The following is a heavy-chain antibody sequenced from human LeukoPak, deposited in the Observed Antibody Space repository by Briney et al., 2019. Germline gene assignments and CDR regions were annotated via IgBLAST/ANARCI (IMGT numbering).Heavy chain of an antibody. CDR3: AKDYSKTSYYGSGTYYRPNWFDP. Sequence: GGSLRLSCAASRFTFSSYGMHWVRQAPGKGLEWVAYIQYDGSNEQYADSVKGRFTISRDNSKNTLYLQMNSLRPDDTAVYYCAKDYSKTSYYGSGTYYRPNWFDPWGQGTLVTVSS. CDR1: RFTFSSYG. V-gene: IGHV3-30*02. J-gene: IGHJ5*02. D-gene: IGHD3-10*01. CDR2: IQYDGSNE.